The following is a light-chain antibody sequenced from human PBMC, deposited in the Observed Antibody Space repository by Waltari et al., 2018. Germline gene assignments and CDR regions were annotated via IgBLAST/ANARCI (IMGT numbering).Light chain of an antibody. V-gene: IGKV1-12*01. J-gene: IGKJ4*01. CDR1: RDITTW. Sequence: IQMTQSPSSVSASVGDGVTITCRASRDITTWLAWYQQKPGEAPKLLIYAASNLESGVPSRFSGGFSGTEFTLTISSLQPEDFATYYCQQADSFPLTFGGGTKVESK. CDR2: AAS. CDR3: QQADSFPLT.